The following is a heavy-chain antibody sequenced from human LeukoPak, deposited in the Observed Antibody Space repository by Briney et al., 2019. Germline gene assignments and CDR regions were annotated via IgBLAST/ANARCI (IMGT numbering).Heavy chain of an antibody. CDR1: GFTFSSYK. V-gene: IGHV3-48*03. CDR2: ISSGSTI. D-gene: IGHD6-19*01. Sequence: GGSLRLSCAASGFTFSSYKMNWVRQAPGKGLEWVSYISSGSTIYDADSVKGRFTISRDNAKDSLYLQMNSLRAEDTAVYYCARESIALAGAPFDYWGQGTLVTVSS. J-gene: IGHJ4*02. CDR3: ARESIALAGAPFDY.